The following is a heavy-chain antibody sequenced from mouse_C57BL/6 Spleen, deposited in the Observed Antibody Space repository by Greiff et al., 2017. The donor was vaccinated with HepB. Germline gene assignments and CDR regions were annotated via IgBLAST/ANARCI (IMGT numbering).Heavy chain of an antibody. Sequence: EVQLVESGGDLVKPGGSLKLSCAASGFTFSSYGMSWVRQTPDKRLEWVATISSGGSYTYYPDSVKGRFTISRDNAKNTLYLQMSSLKSEDTAMYYCASLTTVVPLYAMDYWGQGTSVTVSS. J-gene: IGHJ4*01. CDR1: GFTFSSYG. CDR3: ASLTTVVPLYAMDY. V-gene: IGHV5-6*01. CDR2: ISSGGSYT. D-gene: IGHD1-1*01.